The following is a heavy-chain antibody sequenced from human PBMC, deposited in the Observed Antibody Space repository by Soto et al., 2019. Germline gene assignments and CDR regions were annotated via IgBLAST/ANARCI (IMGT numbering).Heavy chain of an antibody. J-gene: IGHJ6*02. CDR3: ARQGGSHYYYYGMDV. V-gene: IGHV5-51*01. CDR2: IYPGDSDT. Sequence: PGESLKISCKGSGYSFTSYWIGWVRQVPGKGLEWMGIIYPGDSDTRYRPSFQGQVTISADKSISTAYLQWSSLKASDTAMYYCARQGGSHYYYYGMDVWGQGTTVTVSS. CDR1: GYSFTSYW. D-gene: IGHD1-26*01.